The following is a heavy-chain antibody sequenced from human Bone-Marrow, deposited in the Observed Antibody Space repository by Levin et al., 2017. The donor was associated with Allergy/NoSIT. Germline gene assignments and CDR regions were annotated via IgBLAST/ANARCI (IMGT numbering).Heavy chain of an antibody. CDR3: RAGVDC. CDR1: GFSFTSYW. CDR2: INQDGTEK. J-gene: IGHJ4*02. Sequence: GESLKISCSASGFSFTSYWMNWVRQVPGMGLEWVGNINQDGTEKHYADSVKGRFTISRDNAKNSLYLQMNNLRPEDTATYYCRAGVDCWGQGTLVIVSS. V-gene: IGHV3-7*01.